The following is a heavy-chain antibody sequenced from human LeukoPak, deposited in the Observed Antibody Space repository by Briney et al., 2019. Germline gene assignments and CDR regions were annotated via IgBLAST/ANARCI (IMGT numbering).Heavy chain of an antibody. Sequence: ASVKVSCKASGYTFTSYGISWVRQAPGQGLEWMGWMNPNSGNTGYAQKFQGRVTMTRNTSISTAYMELSSLRSEDTAVYYCAREGQLVHWIEDYWGQGTLVTVSS. V-gene: IGHV1-8*02. CDR2: MNPNSGNT. J-gene: IGHJ4*02. CDR3: AREGQLVHWIEDY. CDR1: GYTFTSYG. D-gene: IGHD6-6*01.